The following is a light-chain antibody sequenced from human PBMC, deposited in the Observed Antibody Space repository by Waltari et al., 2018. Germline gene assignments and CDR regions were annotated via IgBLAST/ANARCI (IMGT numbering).Light chain of an antibody. CDR1: QGISSY. J-gene: IGKJ1*01. CDR2: AAS. CDR3: QQYYSYLRT. V-gene: IGKV1-8*01. Sequence: AIRMTQSPSSLSASTGDRVTITCRASQGISSYLAWYQQKPGKAPKLLIYAASTLQSGVPSRCSGSGSGTDFTLTISCLQSEDFATYYCQQYYSYLRTFGQGTKVEIK.